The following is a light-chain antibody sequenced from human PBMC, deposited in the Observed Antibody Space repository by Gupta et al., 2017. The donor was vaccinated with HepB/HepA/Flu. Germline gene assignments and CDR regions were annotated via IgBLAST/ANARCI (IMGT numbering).Light chain of an antibody. CDR3: QHRDNTPIT. CDR1: QSISTY. V-gene: IGKV1-39*01. CDR2: AAS. Sequence: DIQMTQSPSSLSASGGDRVTLTCRASQSISTYLNWYQQKPGKAPKLLIYAASRVKSGVPSRFSGSGSGTDFTLTISRRQPEDFATYYCQHRDNTPITFGHGTKVDI. J-gene: IGKJ3*01.